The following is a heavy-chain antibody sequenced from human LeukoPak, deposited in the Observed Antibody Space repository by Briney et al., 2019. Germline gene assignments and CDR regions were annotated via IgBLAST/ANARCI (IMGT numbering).Heavy chain of an antibody. J-gene: IGHJ5*02. Sequence: TGGSLRLSCADSGFTFSNYNMNWVRQAPGKAMEWVSSITSSGTYTFYADSVKGRFTISRGNAKNSLYLQMDSLGPEDTAVYYCARDLAAAGTAAWFDPWGQGTLVTVSS. CDR2: ITSSGTYT. CDR1: GFTFSNYN. D-gene: IGHD6-13*01. CDR3: ARDLAAAGTAAWFDP. V-gene: IGHV3-21*01.